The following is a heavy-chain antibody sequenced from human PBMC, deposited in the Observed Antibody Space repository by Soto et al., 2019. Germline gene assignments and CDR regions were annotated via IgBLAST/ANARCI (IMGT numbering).Heavy chain of an antibody. CDR3: ARDRYYGSGSISDY. J-gene: IGHJ4*02. CDR2: IWYDGSNK. Sequence: QVQLVESGGGVVQPGRSLRLSCAASGFTFSSYGMHWVRQAPGKGLEWVAVIWYDGSNKYYADSVKGRFTISRDNSKNTLYLQMSSLRAEDTAVYYWARDRYYGSGSISDYWGQGTLVTVSS. V-gene: IGHV3-33*01. CDR1: GFTFSSYG. D-gene: IGHD3-10*01.